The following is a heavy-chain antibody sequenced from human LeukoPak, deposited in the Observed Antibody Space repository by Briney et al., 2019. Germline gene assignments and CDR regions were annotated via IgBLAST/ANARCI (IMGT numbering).Heavy chain of an antibody. J-gene: IGHJ4*02. CDR3: GRDGGYSVDY. Sequence: GGSLRLSCAASGFTFDDYAMHWVRQAPGKGLEWVSGISWNSGSIGYADSVKGRFTISRDNAKNSLYLQMNSLRAEDTALYYCGRDGGYSVDYCGQGTLVTVSA. CDR2: ISWNSGSI. V-gene: IGHV3-9*01. CDR1: GFTFDDYA. D-gene: IGHD5-18*01.